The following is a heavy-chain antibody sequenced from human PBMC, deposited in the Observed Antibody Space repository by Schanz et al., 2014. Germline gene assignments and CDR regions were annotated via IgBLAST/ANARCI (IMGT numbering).Heavy chain of an antibody. Sequence: QVQLVQSGPEVKKPGSSVKVSCQAFGDTFSKYNIMWVRQVPGQGLEWLGRIMPLRGIGNNAWKFQDRLTITADKSINITYMELSSLGTEDTAVYYCAGSYFSSTSCDTGDCYMDAWGKGTTVTVSS. CDR2: IMPLRGIG. CDR1: GDTFSKYN. CDR3: AGSYFSSTSCDTGDCYMDA. D-gene: IGHD2-2*02. J-gene: IGHJ6*03. V-gene: IGHV1-69*02.